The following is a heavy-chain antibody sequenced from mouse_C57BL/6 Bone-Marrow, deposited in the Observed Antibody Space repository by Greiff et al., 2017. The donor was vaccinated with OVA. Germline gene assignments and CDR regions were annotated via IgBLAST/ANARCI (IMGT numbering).Heavy chain of an antibody. D-gene: IGHD2-2*01. J-gene: IGHJ4*01. CDR3: ARMRGGYYYAMDY. CDR2: ILPSIGRT. Sequence: QVQLQQSGSELRSTGSSVKLSCKDFDSEVFPIAYMSWVRQKPGHGFEWIGGILPSIGRTIYGEKFEDKATLDADTLSNTAYLELNSLTSEDSAIYYCARMRGGYYYAMDYWGQGTSVTVSS. V-gene: IGHV15-2*01. CDR1: DSEVFPIAY.